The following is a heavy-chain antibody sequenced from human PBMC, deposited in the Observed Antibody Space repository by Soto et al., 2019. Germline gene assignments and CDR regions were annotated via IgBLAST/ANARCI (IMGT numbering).Heavy chain of an antibody. Sequence: PGGSLRLSCAASGFTFSGKTMYWVRQAPGKGLEWVALIAPDASQIYYADSVKGRFTISRDNSKNTLYLQMDSLRAEDTSLYLCATDIHATWLLNPWGQGTLVTVSS. D-gene: IGHD2-2*02. J-gene: IGHJ5*02. CDR3: ATDIHATWLLNP. CDR2: IAPDASQI. CDR1: GFTFSGKT. V-gene: IGHV3-30-3*01.